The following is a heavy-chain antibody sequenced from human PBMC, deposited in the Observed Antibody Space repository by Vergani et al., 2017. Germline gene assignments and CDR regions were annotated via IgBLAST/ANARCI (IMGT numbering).Heavy chain of an antibody. CDR2: IYYSGTT. Sequence: QVQLQESGPGLVKPSQTLSLTCTVSGGSISSGVYYWSWIRQPPGKGLEWIGYIYYSGTTYYNPSLKSRVTISVDTSKNQFSLKLSSVTAADTAVYYCARCSGSYSYYFDYWGQGTLVTVSS. CDR3: ARCSGSYSYYFDY. CDR1: GGSISSGVYY. D-gene: IGHD1-26*01. J-gene: IGHJ4*02. V-gene: IGHV4-30-4*08.